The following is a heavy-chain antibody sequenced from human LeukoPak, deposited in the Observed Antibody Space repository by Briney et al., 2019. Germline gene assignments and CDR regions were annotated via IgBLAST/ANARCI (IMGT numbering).Heavy chain of an antibody. D-gene: IGHD3-22*01. V-gene: IGHV4-30-4*07. J-gene: IGHJ5*02. CDR3: ARGGDSSGYEGRFDP. CDR2: IYYTGST. CDR1: GGSISRSGYS. Sequence: SETLSLTCAVSGGSISRSGYSWSWIRQPPGKGLEWIGYIYYTGSTYYNPSLKSRVTISVGTSTNQFSLKLRSVTAADTAVYYCARGGDSSGYEGRFDPWGQGTLVTVSS.